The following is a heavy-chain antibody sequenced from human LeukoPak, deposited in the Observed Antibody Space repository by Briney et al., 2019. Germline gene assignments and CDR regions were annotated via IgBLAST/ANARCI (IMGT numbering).Heavy chain of an antibody. CDR3: ARGDAMVTSSLDY. J-gene: IGHJ4*02. V-gene: IGHV4-34*01. CDR2: INHSGST. D-gene: IGHD5-18*01. Sequence: SETLSLTCAVYGVTFSGYYWSWIRQPPGKGLEWIGEINHSGSTNYNPSLKSRVTISVDTSKNQFSLKLSSVTAADTAVYYCARGDAMVTSSLDYWGQGTLVTVSS. CDR1: GVTFSGYY.